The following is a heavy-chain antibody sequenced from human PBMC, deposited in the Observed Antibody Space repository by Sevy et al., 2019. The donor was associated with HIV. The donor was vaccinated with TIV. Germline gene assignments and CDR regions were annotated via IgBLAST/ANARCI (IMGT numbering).Heavy chain of an antibody. CDR2: IIPLLDTV. V-gene: IGHV1-69*05. D-gene: IGHD2-2*01. CDR3: ARRSLRLGYCSRTSCYGSMDV. Sequence: ASVKVSCKTSGGTFSSDAFTWVRQAPGQGLEWMGGIIPLLDTVDYVQKFQGRVTITTDESRSTAYMELRSLRSEDTAVYFCARRSLRLGYCSRTSCYGSMDVWGQGTTVTVSS. CDR1: GGTFSSDA. J-gene: IGHJ6*02.